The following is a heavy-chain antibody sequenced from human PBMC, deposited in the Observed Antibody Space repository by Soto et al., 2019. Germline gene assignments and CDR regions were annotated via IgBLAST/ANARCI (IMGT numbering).Heavy chain of an antibody. J-gene: IGHJ4*02. D-gene: IGHD6-13*01. CDR1: GFTFSSYS. CDR3: ARDSGYSSSWNDDY. V-gene: IGHV3-21*01. Sequence: EVQLVESGGGLVKPGGSLRLSCAASGFTFSSYSMNWVRQAPGKGLEWVSSISSSSSYIYYADSVKGRFTISSDNAKNSLYLQMNSLRAEDTAVYYCARDSGYSSSWNDDYWGQGTLVTVSS. CDR2: ISSSSSYI.